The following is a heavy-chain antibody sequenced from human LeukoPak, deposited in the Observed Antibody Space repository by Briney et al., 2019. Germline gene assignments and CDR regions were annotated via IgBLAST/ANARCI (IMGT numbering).Heavy chain of an antibody. D-gene: IGHD5-24*01. J-gene: IGHJ4*02. CDR2: IYYSGST. CDR3: ASRDGYNGSFDY. Sequence: SETLSLTCTVSGGSISSYYWSWIRQPPGKGLEWIGYIYYSGSTNHNPSLKSRVTISLDTSKNQFSLKLSSVTAADTAVYYCASRDGYNGSFDYWGQGTLVTVSS. V-gene: IGHV4-59*01. CDR1: GGSISSYY.